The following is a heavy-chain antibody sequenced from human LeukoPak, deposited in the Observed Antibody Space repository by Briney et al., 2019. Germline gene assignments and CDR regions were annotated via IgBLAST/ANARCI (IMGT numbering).Heavy chain of an antibody. CDR2: ISGSGGST. V-gene: IGHV3-23*01. CDR3: AKDLAKYSSSWYGPGTNWFDP. Sequence: GGSLRLSCAASGFTFSSYAMSWVRQAPGKGLEWVSAISGSGGSTYYADSAKGGFTISRDNSKNTLYLQMNSLRAEDTAVYYCAKDLAKYSSSWYGPGTNWFDPWGQGTLVTVSS. D-gene: IGHD6-13*01. CDR1: GFTFSSYA. J-gene: IGHJ5*02.